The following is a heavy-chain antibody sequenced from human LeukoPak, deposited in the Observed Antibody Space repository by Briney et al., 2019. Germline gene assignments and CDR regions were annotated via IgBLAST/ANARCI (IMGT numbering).Heavy chain of an antibody. V-gene: IGHV4-34*01. D-gene: IGHD3-3*01. CDR1: GGSFSGYY. CDR3: ARAIGGLYDIHFDY. J-gene: IGHJ4*02. CDR2: INHSGST. Sequence: SETLSLTCAVYGGSFSGYYWSWIRQPPGKGLEWIGEINHSGSTNYNPSLKSRVTISVDTSKNQFSLKLSSVTAADTAVYYCARAIGGLYDIHFDYWGQGTLVTVSS.